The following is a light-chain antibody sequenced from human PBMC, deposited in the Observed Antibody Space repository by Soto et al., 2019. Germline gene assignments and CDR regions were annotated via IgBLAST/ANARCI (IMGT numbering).Light chain of an antibody. CDR1: QSISSW. Sequence: DIQMTQSPSTLSASVGDRVSITCRASQSISSWLAWYQQKPVQAPKLLIYDASSLESVVPSRFSGSGSGTEFTLTISSLQPDDFATYYCQQYNSYSRTFGQGTKVDIK. V-gene: IGKV1-5*01. CDR3: QQYNSYSRT. J-gene: IGKJ1*01. CDR2: DAS.